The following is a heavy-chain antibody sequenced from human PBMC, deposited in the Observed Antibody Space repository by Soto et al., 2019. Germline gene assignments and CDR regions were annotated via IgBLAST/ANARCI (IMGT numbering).Heavy chain of an antibody. Sequence: QEQLVQSGAEVKKPGSSVKVSCKASGGTFRSYAINWVRQAPGQGLEWMGAIIPILGTTNYARKFQGRVTISADKSTSTAYMELSSLTSEDTAVSSGARDLVEYQLRGPYNYYGMDVWGQGTTVSVSS. D-gene: IGHD2-2*01. CDR2: IIPILGTT. J-gene: IGHJ6*02. CDR3: ARDLVEYQLRGPYNYYGMDV. V-gene: IGHV1-69*06. CDR1: GGTFRSYA.